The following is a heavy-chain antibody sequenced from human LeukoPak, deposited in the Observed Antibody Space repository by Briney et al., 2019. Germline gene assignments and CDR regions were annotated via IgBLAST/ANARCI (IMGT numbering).Heavy chain of an antibody. Sequence: GASLQISCKHSEYSFPNYCIGWVRPLPGKGLEWMGIIYPDDSDTRYSPSFQGQVTISADRSISTAYLQWSSLRASDTAMYYCAIGRGGQQLGDYWGQGTLVTVSS. CDR2: IYPDDSDT. V-gene: IGHV5-51*01. CDR1: EYSFPNYC. J-gene: IGHJ4*02. CDR3: AIGRGGQQLGDY. D-gene: IGHD6-13*01.